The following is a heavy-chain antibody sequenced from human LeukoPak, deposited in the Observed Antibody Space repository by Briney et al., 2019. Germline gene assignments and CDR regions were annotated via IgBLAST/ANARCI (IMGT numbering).Heavy chain of an antibody. D-gene: IGHD3-22*01. CDR2: ISSSGSTI. V-gene: IGHV3-48*04. CDR3: ARDGGYYYDSSGYLPYGMDV. J-gene: IGHJ6*02. Sequence: GGSLRLSCAASGFTFSTYAMSWVRQAPGKGLEWVSYISSSGSTIYYADSVKGRFTISRDNAKNSLYLLVNSLRAEDTAVYYCARDGGYYYDSSGYLPYGMDVWGQGTTVTVSS. CDR1: GFTFSTYA.